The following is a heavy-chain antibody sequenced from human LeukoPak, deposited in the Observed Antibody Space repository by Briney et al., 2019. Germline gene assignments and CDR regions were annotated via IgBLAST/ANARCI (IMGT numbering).Heavy chain of an antibody. V-gene: IGHV4-61*02. J-gene: IGHJ3*02. CDR1: GGSISSGSYY. D-gene: IGHD2-2*01. Sequence: PSETLSLTCTVSGGSISSGSYYWSWIRQPAGKGLEWIGRIYTSGSTNYNPSLKSRVTISVDTSKNQFSLKLSSVTAADTAVYYCARKLGYCSSTSCVDAFDIWGQGTMVTVSS. CDR2: IYTSGST. CDR3: ARKLGYCSSTSCVDAFDI.